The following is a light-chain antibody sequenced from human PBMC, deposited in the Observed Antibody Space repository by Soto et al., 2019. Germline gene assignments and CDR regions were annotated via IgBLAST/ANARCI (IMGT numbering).Light chain of an antibody. CDR2: KAT. Sequence: DIQMTHSPSTLSASLGDGVTITCRAIQSIGSWLAWYQQKPGKAPKLLIYKATNLQSGVPSRFSGSGSGTDFSLTISSLQPVDSATYFCQQYNDFQYTFGPGTKLEI. CDR1: QSIGSW. J-gene: IGKJ2*01. CDR3: QQYNDFQYT. V-gene: IGKV1-5*03.